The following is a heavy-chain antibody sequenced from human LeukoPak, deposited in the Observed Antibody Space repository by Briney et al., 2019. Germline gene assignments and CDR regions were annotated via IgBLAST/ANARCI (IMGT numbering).Heavy chain of an antibody. CDR3: ARHGSGRYYPAEGRVDY. D-gene: IGHD3-10*01. Sequence: ASVTVSCKAFGYGFTSYYIHWVRQAPGQGLEWMGIINPSVGGTTYARKFQGRATMTRDASTSTVYMELSSLRSEDTAVYYCARHGSGRYYPAEGRVDYWGQGTLVTVSS. CDR1: GYGFTSYY. J-gene: IGHJ4*02. CDR2: INPSVGGT. V-gene: IGHV1-46*03.